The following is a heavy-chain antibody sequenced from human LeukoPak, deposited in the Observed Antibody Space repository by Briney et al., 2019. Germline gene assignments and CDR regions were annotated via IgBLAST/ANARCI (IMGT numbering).Heavy chain of an antibody. J-gene: IGHJ4*02. Sequence: ASVKVSCKASGYTFTSYGISWVRQAPGQGLEWMGWISAYNGNTNYAQKLQGRVTMTTDTSTSTAYMELRSLRSDDTAVYYCARDLGPKQTMIVVVIPPHFDYWGQGTLVTVSS. V-gene: IGHV1-18*01. D-gene: IGHD3-22*01. CDR2: ISAYNGNT. CDR1: GYTFTSYG. CDR3: ARDLGPKQTMIVVVIPPHFDY.